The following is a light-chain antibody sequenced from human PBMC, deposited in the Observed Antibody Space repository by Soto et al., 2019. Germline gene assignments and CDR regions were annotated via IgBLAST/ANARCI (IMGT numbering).Light chain of an antibody. J-gene: IGLJ2*01. CDR1: SSNIGSNT. V-gene: IGLV1-44*01. CDR2: SDN. Sequence: QAVVTQPPSASGTPGQRVTISCSGGSSNIGSNTVNWYQQVPGTAPKLLIYSDNQRPSGVPERFSASKSGTSASLAISGLQSADESDYYCAAWDDSLNGLLFGGGTKLTVL. CDR3: AAWDDSLNGLL.